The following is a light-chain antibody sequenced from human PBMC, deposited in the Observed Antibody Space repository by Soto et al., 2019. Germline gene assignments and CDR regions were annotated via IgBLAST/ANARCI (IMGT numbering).Light chain of an antibody. Sequence: EIVLTQSPGTLSLSPGERATLSCRASQSISSSYLAWYQQKPGQAPRLLIYGASKRDTGIPDRFSGSGSGTDFTLTISRLESEDLAVYYCQQYGSAPAWTFGQGTKVEIK. CDR3: QQYGSAPAWT. CDR1: QSISSSY. CDR2: GAS. J-gene: IGKJ1*01. V-gene: IGKV3-20*01.